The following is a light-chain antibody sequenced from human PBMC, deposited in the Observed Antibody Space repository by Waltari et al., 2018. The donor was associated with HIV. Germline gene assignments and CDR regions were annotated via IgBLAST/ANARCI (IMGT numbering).Light chain of an antibody. Sequence: QSVLTQPPSAPGTPGRRPSFSCSASSSNLGSNSLYWYLHRPGTAPKLLMYRNDEWPSGVPDRCSGSKSGTSASLAISGLRSEDEADYYCAAWDDSLSAWVFGGGTKLTVI. CDR3: AAWDDSLSAWV. J-gene: IGLJ3*02. CDR2: RND. V-gene: IGLV1-47*01. CDR1: SSNLGSNS.